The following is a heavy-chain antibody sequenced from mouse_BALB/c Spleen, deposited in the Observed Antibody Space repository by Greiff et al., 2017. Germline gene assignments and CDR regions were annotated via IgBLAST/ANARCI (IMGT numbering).Heavy chain of an antibody. D-gene: IGHD1-2*01. CDR2: IYPGSGNT. CDR1: GYAFTNYW. J-gene: IGHJ3*01. CDR3: AKRAASEAWFAY. V-gene: IGHV1-63*01. Sequence: QVQLQQSGAELVRPGTSVKISCKASGYAFTNYWLGWVKQRPGHGLEWIGDIYPGSGNTYYNEKFKGKATLTADKSSSTAYMQLSSLTSEDSAVYFCAKRAASEAWFAYWGQGTLVTVSA.